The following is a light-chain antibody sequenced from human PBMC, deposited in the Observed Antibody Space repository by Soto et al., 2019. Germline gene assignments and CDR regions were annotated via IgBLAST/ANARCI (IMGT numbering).Light chain of an antibody. CDR1: QSVSSSY. Sequence: EIVLTQSPRTLSLSPGERDTLSCRASQSVSSSYLAWYQQKPGQAPRLLIYDASNRATGIPARFSGSGSGTDFTLTISRLEPEDFAVYYCQQCGSSPITFGQGTRLEIK. V-gene: IGKV3-20*01. CDR3: QQCGSSPIT. J-gene: IGKJ5*01. CDR2: DAS.